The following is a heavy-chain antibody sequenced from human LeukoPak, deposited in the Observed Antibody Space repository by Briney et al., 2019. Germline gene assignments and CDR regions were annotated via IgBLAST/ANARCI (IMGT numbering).Heavy chain of an antibody. D-gene: IGHD3-9*01. J-gene: IGHJ4*02. CDR3: ARDRYILTGYYYFDY. CDR1: GFTFSDYY. V-gene: IGHV3-11*06. Sequence: PGGSLRLSCAASGFTFSDYYMSWIRQAPGKGLEWVSYISSSSSYINYADSVKGRFTISRDNAKNSLYLQMNSLRAEDTAVYYRARDRYILTGYYYFDYWGQGTLVTVSS. CDR2: ISSSSSYI.